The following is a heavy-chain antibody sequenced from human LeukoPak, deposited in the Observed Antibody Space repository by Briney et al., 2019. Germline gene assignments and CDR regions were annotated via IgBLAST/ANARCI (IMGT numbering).Heavy chain of an antibody. CDR2: IHPGNSET. CDR3: ARRLSTIAISAANDY. Sequence: GESLKISCKGSGYSFSSYWIAWVRQMPGKGLEWMGIIHPGNSETTYNPSFKGHVTMSADKFISTAYLQWSSLEDTDTAKYYCARRLSTIAISAANDYWGQGTLVTVSS. CDR1: GYSFSSYW. V-gene: IGHV5-51*01. D-gene: IGHD6-13*01. J-gene: IGHJ4*02.